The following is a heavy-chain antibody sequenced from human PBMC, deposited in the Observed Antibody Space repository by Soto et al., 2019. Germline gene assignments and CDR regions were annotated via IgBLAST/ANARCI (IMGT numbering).Heavy chain of an antibody. CDR2: IWYDGSNK. Sequence: PGGSLRLSCAASGFTFSSYGMHWVRQAPGKGLEWVAVIWYDGSNKYYADSVKGRFTISRDNSKNTLYLQMNSLRAEDTAVYYCARDTGSGGSCYSPCYYYYGMDVWGQGTTVTVSS. D-gene: IGHD2-15*01. CDR1: GFTFSSYG. CDR3: ARDTGSGGSCYSPCYYYYGMDV. V-gene: IGHV3-33*01. J-gene: IGHJ6*02.